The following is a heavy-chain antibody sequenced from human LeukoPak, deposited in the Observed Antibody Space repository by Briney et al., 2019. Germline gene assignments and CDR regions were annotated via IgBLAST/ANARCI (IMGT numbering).Heavy chain of an antibody. Sequence: KTSETLPLTCTVSGGSISSSSYYWGWIRQPPGKRLEWIGSIYYSGSTYYNPSLKSRVTISVDTSKNQFSLKLSSVTAADTAVYYCARTLLRWDYYFDYWGQGTLVTVSS. CDR2: IYYSGST. CDR1: GGSISSSSYY. V-gene: IGHV4-39*07. J-gene: IGHJ4*02. CDR3: ARTLLRWDYYFDY. D-gene: IGHD4-23*01.